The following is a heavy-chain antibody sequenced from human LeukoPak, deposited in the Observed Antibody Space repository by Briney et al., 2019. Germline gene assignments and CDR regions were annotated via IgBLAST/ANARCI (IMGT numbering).Heavy chain of an antibody. V-gene: IGHV4-59*12. CDR2: ISYSGST. Sequence: SETLSLTCTVSGGSISDSYWTWIRQPPGTGLEWIGYISYSGSTYYNPSLKSRVTISVDTSKNQFSLKLSSVTAADTAVYFCARRRVVVASTDGASGAFDIWGQGTMVTVSS. D-gene: IGHD2-15*01. J-gene: IGHJ3*02. CDR3: ARRRVVVASTDGASGAFDI. CDR1: GGSISDSY.